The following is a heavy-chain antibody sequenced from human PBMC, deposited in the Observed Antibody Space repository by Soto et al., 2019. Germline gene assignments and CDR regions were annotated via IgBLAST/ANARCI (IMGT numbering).Heavy chain of an antibody. Sequence: EEQLVESGGGLVQPGGSLRLSCVASGFTFSDVWMNWVRQAPGKGLEWVGRIKSKSDGGAITYAAPLKGRFTISRDDPGNTMYLQINSLKTEDTGVYSCTTDYGDTALASWGQGTLVTVSS. V-gene: IGHV3-15*07. CDR1: GFTFSDVW. J-gene: IGHJ4*02. D-gene: IGHD4-17*01. CDR2: IKSKSDGGAI. CDR3: TTDYGDTALAS.